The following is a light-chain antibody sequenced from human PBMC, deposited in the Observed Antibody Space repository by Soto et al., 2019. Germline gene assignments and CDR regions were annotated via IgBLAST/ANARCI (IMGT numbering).Light chain of an antibody. CDR2: TSS. CDR1: QSIGSH. J-gene: IGKJ5*01. CDR3: QETYSGAIT. V-gene: IGKV1-39*01. Sequence: DIQMTQSPSSLSASVGDRVTITCRASQSIGSHLHWFQQKPGKAPNLLIYTSSNLQSGVPSRFSGSGSGTDFTLTITSLQPEDFAHYFCQETYSGAITSGQGTRLDIK.